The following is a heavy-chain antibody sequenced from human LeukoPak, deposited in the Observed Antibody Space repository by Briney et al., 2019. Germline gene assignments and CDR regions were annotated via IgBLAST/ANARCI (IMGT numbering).Heavy chain of an antibody. Sequence: SQTLSLTCTVSVGSISSGGYYWSWIRQHPGKGLEWIGYIYYSGSTYYNPSLKSRVTISVHTSKNQFSLKLSSATAADTAVYYCARGSEDYVARTRFDYWGQGTLVTVSS. CDR2: IYYSGST. J-gene: IGHJ4*02. D-gene: IGHD4-17*01. CDR1: VGSISSGGYY. V-gene: IGHV4-31*03. CDR3: ARGSEDYVARTRFDY.